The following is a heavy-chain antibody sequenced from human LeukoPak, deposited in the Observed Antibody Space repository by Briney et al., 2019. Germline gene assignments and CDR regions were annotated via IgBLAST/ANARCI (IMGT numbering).Heavy chain of an antibody. CDR1: GFTFSSYG. J-gene: IGHJ4*02. CDR3: ARMGYDSSGYYVAPCDY. D-gene: IGHD3-22*01. V-gene: IGHV3-33*01. Sequence: GGSLRLSCAASGFTFSSYGMHWVRQAPGKGLEWVAVIWYDGSNKYYADSVKGRFTISRDNSENTLYLQMNSLRAEDTAVYYCARMGYDSSGYYVAPCDYWGQGTLVTVSS. CDR2: IWYDGSNK.